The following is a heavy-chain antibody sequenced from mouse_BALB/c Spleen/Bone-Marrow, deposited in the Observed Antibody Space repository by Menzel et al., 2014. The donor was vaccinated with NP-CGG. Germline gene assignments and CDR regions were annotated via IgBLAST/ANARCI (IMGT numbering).Heavy chain of an antibody. D-gene: IGHD2-1*01. Sequence: QVQLQQSGPELVKPGASVKTSCKASGYTFTDYVITWVKQRTGQGLEWIGEIYPGSGSTYYNEKFKGKATLTADKSSNTAYMQLGSLTSEDSAVYFYARLDGNYRYAMDYWGQGTSVTVSS. J-gene: IGHJ4*01. CDR1: GYTFTDYV. CDR2: IYPGSGST. V-gene: IGHV1-81*01. CDR3: ARLDGNYRYAMDY.